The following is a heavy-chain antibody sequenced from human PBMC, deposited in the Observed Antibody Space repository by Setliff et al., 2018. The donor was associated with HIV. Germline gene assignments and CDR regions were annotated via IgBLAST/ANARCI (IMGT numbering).Heavy chain of an antibody. V-gene: IGHV4-30-4*08. CDR2: INHSGST. CDR1: GASISSGDYY. Sequence: PSETLSLTCTVSGASISSGDYYWSWIRQPPGKGLEWIGEINHSGSTNYNPSLKSRVTISVDTSKNQFPLKLSSVTAADTAVYYCARRGDFFYYAMDVWGQGTTVTVSS. CDR3: ARRGDFFYYAMDV. J-gene: IGHJ6*02.